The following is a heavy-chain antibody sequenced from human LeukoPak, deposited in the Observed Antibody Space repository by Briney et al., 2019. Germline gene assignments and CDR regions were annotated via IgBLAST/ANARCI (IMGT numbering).Heavy chain of an antibody. CDR3: ARDRSIFGVVHNDDAFDI. Sequence: PGGSLRLSCAASVFTFDDYCMSWVRQAPGKGLEWVSGINWNGGSTGYADSVKGRFTISRDNAKNSLYLQMNSLRAEDTALYYCARDRSIFGVVHNDDAFDIWGQGTMVTVSS. J-gene: IGHJ3*02. V-gene: IGHV3-20*04. CDR2: INWNGGST. D-gene: IGHD3-3*01. CDR1: VFTFDDYC.